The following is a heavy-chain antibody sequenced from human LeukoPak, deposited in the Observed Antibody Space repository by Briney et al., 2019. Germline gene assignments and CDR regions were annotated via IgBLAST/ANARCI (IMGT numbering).Heavy chain of an antibody. V-gene: IGHV4-30-2*01. J-gene: IGHJ4*02. CDR3: ARGFYGAGSHFDY. CDR2: IFHTGHT. Sequence: SETLSLTCAVSGGSISSGDFPWSWIRQPPGKGLVWIGYIFHTGHTSYNPSLKSRVTISVDMSKNQLSLRLTSVTAADTAVYYCARGFYGAGSHFDYWGQGTLVTVSS. CDR1: GGSISSGDFP. D-gene: IGHD3-10*01.